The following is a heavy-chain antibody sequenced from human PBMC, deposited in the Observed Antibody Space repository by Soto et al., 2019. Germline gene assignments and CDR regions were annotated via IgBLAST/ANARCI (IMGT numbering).Heavy chain of an antibody. D-gene: IGHD3-22*01. J-gene: IGHJ6*02. CDR3: AGITMIVVGAYGMDV. CDR1: GYTLTELS. V-gene: IGHV1-24*01. CDR2: FDPEDAEI. Sequence: ASVKVSCKVSGYTLTELSMHWVRQAPGKGLEWMGGFDPEDAEIIYTQKFQGRVTMTEDTSTDTAYMELSSLRSEDTAVYYCAGITMIVVGAYGMDVWGQGTTVTVS.